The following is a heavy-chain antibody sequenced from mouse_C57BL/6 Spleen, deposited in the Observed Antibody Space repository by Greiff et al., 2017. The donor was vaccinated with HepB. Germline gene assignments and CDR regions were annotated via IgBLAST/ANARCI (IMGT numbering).Heavy chain of an antibody. CDR1: GFTFSDYG. CDR3: ATVGYGYYFDY. V-gene: IGHV5-17*01. Sequence: EVKLMESGGGLVKPGGSLKLSCAASGFTFSDYGMHWVRQAPEKGLEWVAYISSGSSTIYYADTVKGRFTISRDNAKTTLCLQMTSLRSEDTAMYYCATVGYGYYFDYWGQGTTLTVSS. D-gene: IGHD1-1*02. CDR2: ISSGSSTI. J-gene: IGHJ2*01.